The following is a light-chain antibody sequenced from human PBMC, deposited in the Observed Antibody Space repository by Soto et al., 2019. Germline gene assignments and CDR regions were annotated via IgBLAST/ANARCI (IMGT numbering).Light chain of an antibody. CDR2: DVT. Sequence: QSFLAQPRSVSGSPGQSVTISCTGTSSDVGGYNYVSWYQQHPGKAPKLMIYDVTTRPSGVPDRFSGSKSGNTASLTISGLQAEDEADYYCSSHAGSSVVFGTGTKVTVI. V-gene: IGLV2-11*01. CDR1: SSDVGGYNY. J-gene: IGLJ1*01. CDR3: SSHAGSSVV.